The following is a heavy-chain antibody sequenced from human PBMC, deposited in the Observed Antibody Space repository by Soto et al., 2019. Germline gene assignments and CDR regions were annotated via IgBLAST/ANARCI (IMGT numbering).Heavy chain of an antibody. Sequence: QVQLVQSGAEVKKPGASVKVSCKASGYHFTGYYIHWVRHAPGQGLEWVGWINCNSGDTKYAQKFQGRVTMTRDTSLSTAYMELSRLTFDDRALYYCARSFDSAADFDPWGQGTLVTVSS. CDR1: GYHFTGYY. CDR3: ARSFDSAADFDP. CDR2: INCNSGDT. V-gene: IGHV1-2*02. J-gene: IGHJ5*02. D-gene: IGHD1-26*01.